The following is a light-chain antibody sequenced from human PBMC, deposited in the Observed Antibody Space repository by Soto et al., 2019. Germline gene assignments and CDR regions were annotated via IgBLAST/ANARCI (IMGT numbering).Light chain of an antibody. Sequence: QSVLTQSPSASASLGASVKLTCTLSSGHSSYAIAWHQQQPEKGPRYLMKLNSDGSHRKGAGIPDRFSGSSSGAEHYLTISGLQSEDEADYYCQTWGTGIRVFGGGTKLTVL. V-gene: IGLV4-69*01. CDR2: LNSDGSH. J-gene: IGLJ2*01. CDR1: SGHSSYA. CDR3: QTWGTGIRV.